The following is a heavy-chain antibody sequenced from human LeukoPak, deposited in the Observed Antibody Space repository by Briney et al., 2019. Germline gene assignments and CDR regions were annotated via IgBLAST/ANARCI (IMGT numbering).Heavy chain of an antibody. CDR2: ISVYNDYT. J-gene: IGHJ4*02. D-gene: IGHD1-26*01. V-gene: IGHV1-18*01. CDR3: ARDSLVGATTWVDY. Sequence: ASVRVSCKASGYTFTSYGISWVRQAPGQGLEWMGWISVYNDYTHYAQMLQGRVTMTTDTSTSTIYMELRSLRSDDTAVYYCARDSLVGATTWVDYWGQGTLVTVSS. CDR1: GYTFTSYG.